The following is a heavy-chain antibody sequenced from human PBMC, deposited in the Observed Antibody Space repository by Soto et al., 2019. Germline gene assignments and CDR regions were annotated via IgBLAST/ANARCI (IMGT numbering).Heavy chain of an antibody. J-gene: IGHJ4*02. CDR1: GFSVTNNY. CDR2: IDIGGNT. V-gene: IGHV3-66*01. Sequence: EVQVVESGGGLVQPGGSLRLSCAASGFSVTNNYMNWVRQAPGKGLEWVSIIDIGGNTYYADSVKDRFTISRDNSRNTLYLHMVSQRAEDTAVYYCARGRGSTGYLGREHYFDYWGQGTLVTVSP. D-gene: IGHD2-2*01. CDR3: ARGRGSTGYLGREHYFDY.